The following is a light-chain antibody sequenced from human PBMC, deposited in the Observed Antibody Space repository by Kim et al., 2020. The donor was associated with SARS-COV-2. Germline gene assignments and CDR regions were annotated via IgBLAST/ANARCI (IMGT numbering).Light chain of an antibody. CDR1: QSISSW. CDR3: QQYNSYSQT. V-gene: IGKV1-5*01. CDR2: DAS. Sequence: ESVGDRVTITCRASQSISSWLAWYQQKPGKAPKLLIYDASSLESGVPSRFSGSGSGTEFTLTISSLQPDDFATYYCQQYNSYSQTFGQGTKVEIK. J-gene: IGKJ1*01.